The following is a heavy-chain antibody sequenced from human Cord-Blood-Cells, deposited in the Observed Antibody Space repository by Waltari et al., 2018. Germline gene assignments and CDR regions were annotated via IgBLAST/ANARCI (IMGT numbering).Heavy chain of an antibody. CDR3: ATGPVGYYYYGMDV. V-gene: IGHV3-53*01. CDR1: GFTVSSNY. Sequence: EVQLVESGGGLIQPGGSLRLSCAASGFTVSSNYMSWVRQAPGKGLEWVSVSYSGGSTYYADSVKGRFTISRDNSKNTLYLQMNSLRAEDTAVYYCATGPVGYYYYGMDVWGQGTTVTVSS. J-gene: IGHJ6*02. CDR2: SYSGGST.